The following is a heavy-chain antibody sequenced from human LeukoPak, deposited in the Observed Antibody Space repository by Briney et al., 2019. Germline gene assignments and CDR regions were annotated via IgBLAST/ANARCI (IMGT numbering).Heavy chain of an antibody. CDR3: ARDINGYYYDSHGYYPTDL. V-gene: IGHV1-2*02. CDR1: GFTFTGYY. D-gene: IGHD3-22*01. CDR2: ISPPSGGT. J-gene: IGHJ5*02. Sequence: EASVRVSCKASGFTFTGYYIHWVRQAPGQGLEWMGWISPPSGGTHYAQNFQGRVTMTRDTSISTAYMELSRLRSDDTAVYYCARDINGYYYDSHGYYPTDLWGQGTLVTVSS.